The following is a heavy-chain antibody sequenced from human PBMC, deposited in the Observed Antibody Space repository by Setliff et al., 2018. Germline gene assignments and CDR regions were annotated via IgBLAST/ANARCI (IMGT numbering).Heavy chain of an antibody. V-gene: IGHV1-18*01. Sequence: ASVKVSCKASGYTFTSYGFSWVRQAPGQGLEWMGWISVYNGKTKYAQKFQGRVTMTTDTSTRTAYMEVSSLRSEDTAVYYCANYQWGGGGDYWGQGTLVTVSS. J-gene: IGHJ4*02. D-gene: IGHD3-16*01. CDR2: ISVYNGKT. CDR3: ANYQWGGGGDY. CDR1: GYTFTSYG.